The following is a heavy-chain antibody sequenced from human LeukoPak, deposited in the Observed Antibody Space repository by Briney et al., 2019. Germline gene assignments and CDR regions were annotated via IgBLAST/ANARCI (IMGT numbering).Heavy chain of an antibody. D-gene: IGHD6-19*01. Sequence: SETLSLTCTVSGCSISSGYYWGWIRQPPGKGMEWIGSIYHSGSTYYNPSLKSRVTISVDTSKNQFSLKLSSVTAADTAVYYCARAPYSSLYYYYYYMDVWGKGTTVTVSS. CDR1: GCSISSGYY. J-gene: IGHJ6*03. V-gene: IGHV4-38-2*02. CDR3: ARAPYSSLYYYYYYMDV. CDR2: IYHSGST.